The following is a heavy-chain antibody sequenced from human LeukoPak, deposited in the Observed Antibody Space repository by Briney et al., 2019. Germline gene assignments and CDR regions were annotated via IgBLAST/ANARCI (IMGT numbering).Heavy chain of an antibody. J-gene: IGHJ4*02. CDR2: IKQDGSEK. CDR1: GFTFSSYA. Sequence: GGSLRLSCAASGFTFSSYAMHWVRQAPGKGLEWVANIKQDGSEKYYVDSVKGRFTISRDNAKNSLYLQMNSLRAEDTAVYYCAREYYDYVWGSYRFYYFDYWGQRTLVTVSS. V-gene: IGHV3-7*01. D-gene: IGHD3-16*02. CDR3: AREYYDYVWGSYRFYYFDY.